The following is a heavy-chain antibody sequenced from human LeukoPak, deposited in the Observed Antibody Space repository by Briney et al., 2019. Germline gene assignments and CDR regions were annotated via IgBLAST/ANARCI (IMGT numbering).Heavy chain of an antibody. J-gene: IGHJ4*02. V-gene: IGHV4-59*12. CDR2: IYYSGSS. CDR1: GGYISSYY. CDR3: ARDNYDNSGYYFGY. D-gene: IGHD3-22*01. Sequence: PSETLSLTCTVSGGYISSYYWSWIRQPPGKGLEWIGYIYYSGSSNYNPSLKSRVTISVDTSKNQFSLKLSSVTAADTAVYYCARDNYDNSGYYFGYWGEGTLVTVSS.